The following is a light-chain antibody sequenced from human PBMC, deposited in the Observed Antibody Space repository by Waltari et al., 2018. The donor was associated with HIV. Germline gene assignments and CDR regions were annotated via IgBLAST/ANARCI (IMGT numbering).Light chain of an antibody. CDR3: CSFAGSSTFVV. Sequence: QSSLTQPRSMSGSPGQSVTISCTGTSSDVGNYDYVSWYQQHPGKAPKLILCEVSGRPSGVPDRFSGSKSGNTASLTISGLQVEDEAVYHCCSFAGSSTFVVFGGGTSLTVL. CDR1: SSDVGNYDY. CDR2: EVS. J-gene: IGLJ2*01. V-gene: IGLV2-11*01.